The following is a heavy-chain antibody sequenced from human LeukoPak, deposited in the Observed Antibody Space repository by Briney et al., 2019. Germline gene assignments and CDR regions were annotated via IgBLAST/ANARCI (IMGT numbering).Heavy chain of an antibody. Sequence: SETLSLTCTVSGGSISSYYWSWIRQPPGKGLEWIGYIYSSGSTNYNPSLKSRVTISVDTSKNQFSLKLSSVTAADTAVYYCGREGGGMNAFDIWGQGTMVTVSS. D-gene: IGHD3-16*01. CDR1: GGSISSYY. V-gene: IGHV4-59*01. J-gene: IGHJ3*02. CDR2: IYSSGST. CDR3: GREGGGMNAFDI.